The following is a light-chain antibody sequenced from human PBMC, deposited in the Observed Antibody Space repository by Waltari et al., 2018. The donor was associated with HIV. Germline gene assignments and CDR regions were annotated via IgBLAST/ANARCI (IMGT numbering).Light chain of an antibody. Sequence: QTVVTQEPSFSVSPGGTVTLTCGLSSGPVSTNYYPSWYQQTPGQAPRTIIYNTNTRCFGVPDRFSGSIFVNKAALTSTGAQADDESDYYCVLYMGSGMGVFGGGTKVTVL. J-gene: IGLJ3*02. CDR2: NTN. CDR1: SGPVSTNYY. CDR3: VLYMGSGMGV. V-gene: IGLV8-61*01.